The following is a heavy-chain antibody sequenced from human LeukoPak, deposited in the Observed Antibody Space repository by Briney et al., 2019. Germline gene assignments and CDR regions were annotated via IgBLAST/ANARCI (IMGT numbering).Heavy chain of an antibody. V-gene: IGHV4-59*12. Sequence: PSETLSLTCTVSGGSMTNYYWSWIRQTPGKGLEWIGYIYYSGSTNYNPSLKSRVTMSVDTSKNQFSLKLSSVTAADTAVYYCARDNIVSFVPIAAADYWGQGTLVTVSS. CDR3: ARDNIVSFVPIAAADY. CDR2: IYYSGST. J-gene: IGHJ4*02. D-gene: IGHD6-13*01. CDR1: GGSMTNYY.